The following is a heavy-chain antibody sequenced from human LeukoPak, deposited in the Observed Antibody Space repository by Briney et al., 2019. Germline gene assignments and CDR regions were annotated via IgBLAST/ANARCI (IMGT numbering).Heavy chain of an antibody. CDR2: FDPEDGET. D-gene: IGHD3-9*01. J-gene: IGHJ6*02. CDR3: ATYRNELRYFDWLSNYYYYGMDV. V-gene: IGHV1-24*01. CDR1: GYTLTELS. Sequence: ASVKVSCKVSGYTLTELSMHWARQAPGKGLEWMGGFDPEDGETIYAQKFQGRVTMTEDTSTDTAYMELSSLRSEDTAVYYCATYRNELRYFDWLSNYYYYGMDVWGQGTTVTVSS.